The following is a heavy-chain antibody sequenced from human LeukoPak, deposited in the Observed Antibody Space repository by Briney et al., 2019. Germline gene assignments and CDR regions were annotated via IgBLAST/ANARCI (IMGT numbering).Heavy chain of an antibody. CDR2: MNPNSGNT. V-gene: IGHV1-8*01. D-gene: IGHD3-22*01. Sequence: ASVKVSCKASGYTFTSYDINWVRQATGQGLEWMGWMNPNSGNTGYAQKFQGRVTMTRNTSISTAYMELSSLRSEDTAVYYCARVPLRRDYYDSSEGIFDYWGQGTLVTVSS. CDR3: ARVPLRRDYYDSSEGIFDY. CDR1: GYTFTSYD. J-gene: IGHJ4*02.